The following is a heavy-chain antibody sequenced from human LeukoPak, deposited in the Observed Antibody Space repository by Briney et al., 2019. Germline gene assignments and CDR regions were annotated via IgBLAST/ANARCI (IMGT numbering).Heavy chain of an antibody. CDR1: GFTFNNYW. J-gene: IGHJ2*01. Sequence: GGSLRLSCVGSGFTFNNYWMTWVRQAPGKGLEWVATLSSDGRNQYYTDSVKGRFTISREDSNNTLFLQMNSLTPGDTAVYYCARPMLRGLISYWYLDLWGRGTLVFVSS. CDR2: LSSDGRNQ. D-gene: IGHD3-10*01. V-gene: IGHV3-30*19. CDR3: ARPMLRGLISYWYLDL.